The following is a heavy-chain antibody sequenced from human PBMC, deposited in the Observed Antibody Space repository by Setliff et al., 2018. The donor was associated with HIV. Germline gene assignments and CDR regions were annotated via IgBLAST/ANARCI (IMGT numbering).Heavy chain of an antibody. J-gene: IGHJ6*03. Sequence: SETLSLTCAVYGESFNTYFWSWIRQPPGKGLEWIGQINHSGSTNYNPSLRSRVTISIGTSKNQFSLKLSSVTAADTAVYYCAMRVYDFWSGLVGQYYYMDVWGKGTTVTVS. V-gene: IGHV4-34*01. CDR1: GESFNTYF. D-gene: IGHD3-3*01. CDR2: INHSGST. CDR3: AMRVYDFWSGLVGQYYYMDV.